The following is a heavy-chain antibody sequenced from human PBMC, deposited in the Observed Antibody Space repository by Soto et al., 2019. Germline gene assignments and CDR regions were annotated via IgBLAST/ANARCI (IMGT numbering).Heavy chain of an antibody. Sequence: SVKVSCKASGGTFSSYTISWVRQAPGQGLEWMGRIIPILGIANYAQKFQGRVTITADKFTSTAYMELSSLRSEDTAVYYCAKEYDSSGYYHNWFDPWGQ. D-gene: IGHD3-22*01. CDR3: AKEYDSSGYYHNWFDP. CDR1: GGTFSSYT. J-gene: IGHJ5*02. V-gene: IGHV1-69*02. CDR2: IIPILGIA.